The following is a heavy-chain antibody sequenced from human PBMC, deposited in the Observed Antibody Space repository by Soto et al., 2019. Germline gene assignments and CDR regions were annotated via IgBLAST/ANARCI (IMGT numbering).Heavy chain of an antibody. V-gene: IGHV3-48*03. J-gene: IGHJ4*02. D-gene: IGHD5-18*01. Sequence: VGSLLLWCAAAEVTFRSYEMNWVRKAPGKGLEWVSYISSSGSTIYYADSVKGRFTISRDNAKNSLYLQMNSLRAEDTAVYYCARDRGQLWLRGFDYCGQGTLVTVSS. CDR1: EVTFRSYE. CDR3: ARDRGQLWLRGFDY. CDR2: ISSSGSTI.